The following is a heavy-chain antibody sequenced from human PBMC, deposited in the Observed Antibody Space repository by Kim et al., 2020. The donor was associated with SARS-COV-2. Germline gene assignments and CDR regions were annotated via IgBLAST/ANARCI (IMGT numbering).Heavy chain of an antibody. CDR1: GYTFTSYA. Sequence: ASVKVSCKASGYTFTSYAMHWVRQAPGQRLEWMGWINAGNGNRKYSQKFQGRVTITRDTSASTAYMELSSLRSEDTAVYYCARAPRGEFVDYWGQGTLVTVSS. D-gene: IGHD3-16*01. J-gene: IGHJ4*02. CDR2: INAGNGNR. V-gene: IGHV1-3*01. CDR3: ARAPRGEFVDY.